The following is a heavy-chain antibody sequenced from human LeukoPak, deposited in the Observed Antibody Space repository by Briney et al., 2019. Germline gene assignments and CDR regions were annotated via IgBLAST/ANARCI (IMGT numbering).Heavy chain of an antibody. V-gene: IGHV1-18*01. D-gene: IGHD2/OR15-2a*01. Sequence: ASVKVSCKASGYTFTNYGISWVRQAPGQGLEWMGWINTYNGYTSYAQKLQGRVTMTTDTSTNTAYMELRSLRSDDTAVYYCARGLRIDDWFDPWGQGTLLTVSS. CDR2: INTYNGYT. CDR1: GYTFTNYG. J-gene: IGHJ5*02. CDR3: ARGLRIDDWFDP.